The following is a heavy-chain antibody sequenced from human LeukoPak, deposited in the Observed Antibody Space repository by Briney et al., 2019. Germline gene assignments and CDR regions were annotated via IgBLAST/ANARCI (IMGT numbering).Heavy chain of an antibody. V-gene: IGHV4-34*01. CDR3: ARGLCGSGGCNYNYYGMDV. Sequence: SQTLSLTCAVYGGSLSGDYWSWIRQPPGKGLEWIGDIDHSGSPNYNPSLKSRVTMSEDTSKKHFSLKLSAVTAADTAVYYCARGLCGSGGCNYNYYGMDVWGQGTTVTVSS. J-gene: IGHJ6*02. D-gene: IGHD3-10*01. CDR1: GGSLSGDY. CDR2: IDHSGSP.